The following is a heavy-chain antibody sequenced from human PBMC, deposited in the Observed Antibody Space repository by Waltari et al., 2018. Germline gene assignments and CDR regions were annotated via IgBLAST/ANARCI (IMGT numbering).Heavy chain of an antibody. CDR3: ARKAGSGYPYGPFYYDN. Sequence: EVHLAESGGGVVQPGGSLRLSCTGSGFRFGDYWMHWVRQGPGKGLELVARISVDGGCMSYGDSLKCRFTSARDNAKNTVFLQLNSLRADDTAVDFCARKAGSGYPYGPFYYDNWGQGTLVTVSS. D-gene: IGHD5-12*01. V-gene: IGHV3-74*01. J-gene: IGHJ4*02. CDR1: GFRFGDYW. CDR2: ISVDGGCM.